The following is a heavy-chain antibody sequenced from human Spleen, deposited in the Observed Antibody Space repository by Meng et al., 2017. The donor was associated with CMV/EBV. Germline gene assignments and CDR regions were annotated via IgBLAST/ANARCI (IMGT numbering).Heavy chain of an antibody. CDR1: GESFSGYY. D-gene: IGHD1-7*01. V-gene: IGHV4-34*01. CDR3: ASGITGTPGVGYFDY. CDR2: INHSGST. Sequence: GSLRLSCAVYGESFSGYYWSWIRQPPGKGLEWIGEINHSGSTNYNPSLKSRVTISVDTSKNQFSLKLSSVTAADTAVYYCASGITGTPGVGYFDYWGQGTLVTVSS. J-gene: IGHJ4*02.